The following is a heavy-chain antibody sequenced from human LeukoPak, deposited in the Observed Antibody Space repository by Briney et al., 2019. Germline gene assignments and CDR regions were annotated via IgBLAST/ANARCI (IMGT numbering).Heavy chain of an antibody. J-gene: IGHJ4*02. Sequence: ASVKVSCKTSIYAFTGYYIHWVRQAPGQGLEWMGWINPKSGDTNYAQKFQGRVTMTRDTSISTAYMELSRLRSDDTAVYYCARGRPRRGLLELAYLDYWGQGTLVTVSS. D-gene: IGHD3-3*01. CDR2: INPKSGDT. V-gene: IGHV1-2*02. CDR3: ARGRPRRGLLELAYLDY. CDR1: IYAFTGYY.